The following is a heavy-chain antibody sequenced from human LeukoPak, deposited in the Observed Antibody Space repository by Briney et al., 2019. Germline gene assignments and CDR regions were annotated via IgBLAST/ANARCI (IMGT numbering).Heavy chain of an antibody. D-gene: IGHD4-17*01. J-gene: IGHJ4*02. CDR3: ARAWATVTPGDY. CDR1: GGTFSSYT. CDR2: IIPILGIA. Sequence: GSSVKVSCKASGGTFSSYTISWVRQAPGQGLELMGRIIPILGIANYAQKFQGRVTITADKSTSTAYLELSSLRSEDTAVYYCARAWATVTPGDYWGQGTLVTVSS. V-gene: IGHV1-69*02.